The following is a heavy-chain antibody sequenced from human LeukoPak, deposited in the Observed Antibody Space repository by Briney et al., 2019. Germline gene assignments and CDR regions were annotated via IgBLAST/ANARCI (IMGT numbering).Heavy chain of an antibody. Sequence: ASVKVSCKASGYTFTGYYMHWVRQAPGQGLEWMGGIIPIFGTANYAQKFQGRVTITADESTSTAYMELSSLRSEDTAVYYCAQTPQMWTKVGYFDYWGQGTLVTVST. CDR2: IIPIFGTA. CDR1: GYTFTGYY. D-gene: IGHD4-23*01. J-gene: IGHJ4*02. CDR3: AQTPQMWTKVGYFDY. V-gene: IGHV1-69*13.